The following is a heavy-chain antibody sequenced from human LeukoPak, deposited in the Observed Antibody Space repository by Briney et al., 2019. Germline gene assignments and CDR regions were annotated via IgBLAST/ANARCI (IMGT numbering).Heavy chain of an antibody. CDR1: GFTVSTFSSHW. Sequence: PGGSLRLSCAASGFTVSTFSSHWLSWVRQAPGKGLEWVAITKPDGIEGYYVDSVKCRFTISRDNAKRLLYLQMNSLRGEDTAIYYCARGQGWIDRGQGTLVTVSS. D-gene: IGHD2-2*03. J-gene: IGHJ4*02. CDR2: TKPDGIEG. CDR3: ARGQGWID. V-gene: IGHV3-7*03.